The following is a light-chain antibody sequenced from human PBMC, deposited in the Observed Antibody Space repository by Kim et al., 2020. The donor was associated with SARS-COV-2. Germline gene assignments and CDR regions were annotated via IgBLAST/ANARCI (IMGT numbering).Light chain of an antibody. CDR2: GAS. CDR3: QQYNNWPPFT. Sequence: GSPGERATLSCRASQSVRNNLAWYQQTPGQAPRLLIYGASTRATGIPARFSGSGSGTEFTLIISSLQSEDFAVYYCQQYNNWPPFTFGQGTKLEI. CDR1: QSVRNN. J-gene: IGKJ2*01. V-gene: IGKV3-15*01.